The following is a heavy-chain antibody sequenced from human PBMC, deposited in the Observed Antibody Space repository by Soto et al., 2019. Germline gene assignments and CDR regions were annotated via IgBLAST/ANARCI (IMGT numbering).Heavy chain of an antibody. CDR2: IYWDDDK. Sequence: SGPTLVNPTQTLTLTCTFSAFSLSTGGVGVGWIRQPPGKALEWLALIYWDDDKRYSPSLRSRLTITKDTSKNQVVLTMTNMDPVDTATYYCIQSRCGGDCLQSYASYYYYGMDVWCQGTTVTVSS. J-gene: IGHJ6*02. CDR1: AFSLSTGGVG. V-gene: IGHV2-5*02. CDR3: IQSRCGGDCLQSYASYYYYGMDV. D-gene: IGHD2-21*02.